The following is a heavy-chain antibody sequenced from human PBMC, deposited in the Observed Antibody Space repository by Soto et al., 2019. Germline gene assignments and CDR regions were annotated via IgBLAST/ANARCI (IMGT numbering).Heavy chain of an antibody. Sequence: GGSLRLSCASSGFTFSTYAMNWVRQAPGKGLEWVSSISSSSSYIYYADSVKGRFTISRDNAKNSLYLQMNSLRAEDTAVYYCARDKITGLFDYWGQGTLVTVSS. CDR3: ARDKITGLFDY. V-gene: IGHV3-21*01. J-gene: IGHJ4*02. CDR2: ISSSSSYI. D-gene: IGHD2-8*02. CDR1: GFTFSTYA.